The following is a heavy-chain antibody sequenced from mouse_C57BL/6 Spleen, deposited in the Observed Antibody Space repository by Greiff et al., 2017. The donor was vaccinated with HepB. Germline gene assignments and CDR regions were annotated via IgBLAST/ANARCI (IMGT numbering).Heavy chain of an antibody. CDR2: IYPSDSET. CDR3: ATRFYDGSDY. J-gene: IGHJ2*01. CDR1: GYTFTSYW. V-gene: IGHV1-61*01. Sequence: VQLQHPGAELVRPGSSVKLSCKASGYTFTSYWMDWVKQRPGQGLEWIGNIYPSDSETHYNQKFKDKATLTVDKSSSTAYMQLSSLTSEDSAVYYCATRFYDGSDYWGQGTTLTVSS. D-gene: IGHD2-3*01.